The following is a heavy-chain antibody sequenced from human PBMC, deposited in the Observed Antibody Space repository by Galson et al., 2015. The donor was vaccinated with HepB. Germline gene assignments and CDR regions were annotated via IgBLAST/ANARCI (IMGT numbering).Heavy chain of an antibody. V-gene: IGHV1-69*13. CDR3: ARDVTVASDAFDI. Sequence: SVKVSCKASGGTFSSNAISWVRQAPGQGLEWMGGIIPIFGTANYAQKFQGRVTITADESTSTAYMELRSLRSDDTAVYYCARDVTVASDAFDIWGQGTMVTVSS. D-gene: IGHD6-19*01. CDR1: GGTFSSNA. CDR2: IIPIFGTA. J-gene: IGHJ3*02.